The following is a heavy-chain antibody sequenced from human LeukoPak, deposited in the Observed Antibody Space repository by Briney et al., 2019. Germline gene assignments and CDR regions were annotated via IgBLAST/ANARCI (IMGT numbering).Heavy chain of an antibody. CDR1: GYTFTSYY. CDR3: ARDLYYYDSSGYSAPGY. Sequence: ASVKVSCKASGYTFTSYYMHWVRQAPGQGLEWMGIINPSGGSTSYAQKFQGRVTMTRDTSTSTVYMELSSPRSEDTAVYYCARDLYYYDSSGYSAPGYWGQGTLVTVSS. J-gene: IGHJ4*02. CDR2: INPSGGST. D-gene: IGHD3-22*01. V-gene: IGHV1-46*01.